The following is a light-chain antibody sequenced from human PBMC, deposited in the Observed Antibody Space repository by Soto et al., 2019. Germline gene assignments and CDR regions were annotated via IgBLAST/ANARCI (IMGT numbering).Light chain of an antibody. CDR3: HSYDVSLSGPV. Sequence: QSVLTQPPSVSGAPGQRVTISCTGSSSNIGAGYDGHWYQHLPGTAPKVLIHDNNNRPSGVPDRFSGSKSGTSASLAISGLQAEDEADYYCHSYDVSLSGPVFGGGTKVTVL. CDR2: DNN. V-gene: IGLV1-40*01. CDR1: SSNIGAGYD. J-gene: IGLJ2*01.